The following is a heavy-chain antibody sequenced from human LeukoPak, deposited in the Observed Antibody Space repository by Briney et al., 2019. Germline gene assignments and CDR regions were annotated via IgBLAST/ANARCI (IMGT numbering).Heavy chain of an antibody. Sequence: GGSLRLSCAASGFTVSSNYMSWVRQAPGKGLEWVSVIYSGGSTYYADSVKGRFTISRHNSKNTLYLQMNSLRAEDTAVYYRARVGSTTMWYYGMDVWGQGTTVTVSS. CDR2: IYSGGST. CDR1: GFTVSSNY. CDR3: ARVGSTTMWYYGMDV. V-gene: IGHV3-53*04. J-gene: IGHJ6*02. D-gene: IGHD5-12*01.